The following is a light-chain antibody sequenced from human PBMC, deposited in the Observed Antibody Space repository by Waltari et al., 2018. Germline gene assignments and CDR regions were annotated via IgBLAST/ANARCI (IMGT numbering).Light chain of an antibody. CDR3: CSYAGSGPWV. Sequence: QSALTQPASVSGSPGQSVTISCTETASDVGTYKSVSWYQQHPGKAPKLILSGGSSRFSGSKSVNTASLTITGLKAEDEAHYYCCSYAGSGPWVFGGGTKLTVL. CDR1: ASDVGTYKS. CDR2: GGS. V-gene: IGLV2-23*01. J-gene: IGLJ3*02.